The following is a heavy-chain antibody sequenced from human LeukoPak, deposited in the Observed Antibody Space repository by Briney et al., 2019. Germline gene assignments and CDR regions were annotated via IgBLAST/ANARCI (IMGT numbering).Heavy chain of an antibody. D-gene: IGHD3-22*01. CDR2: IYYSGST. CDR1: GGSISSGDYY. Sequence: SETLSLTCTVSGGSISSGDYYWSWIRQPPGKGLEWIGYIYYSGSTYYNPSLKSRVTISVDTSKNQFSLKLSSVPAADTAVYYCATMYYYDSSGYNYWGQGTLVTVSS. CDR3: ATMYYYDSSGYNY. J-gene: IGHJ4*02. V-gene: IGHV4-30-4*01.